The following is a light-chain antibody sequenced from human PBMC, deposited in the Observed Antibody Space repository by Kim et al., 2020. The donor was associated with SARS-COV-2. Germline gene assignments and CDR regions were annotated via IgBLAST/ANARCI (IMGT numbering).Light chain of an antibody. CDR2: EDH. CDR3: QSYDDNIWV. J-gene: IGLJ3*02. V-gene: IGLV6-57*01. Sequence: GKTLIISCTRSSGSIVSDFVQWFQQRPGSSPTTVIYEDHKRPSGVPDRFSGSVDSSSNSASLTISGLRTEDEADYYCQSYDDNIWVFGGGTQLTVL. CDR1: SGSIVSDF.